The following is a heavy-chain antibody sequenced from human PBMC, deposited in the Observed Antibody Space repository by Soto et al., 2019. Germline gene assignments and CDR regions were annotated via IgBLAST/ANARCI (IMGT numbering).Heavy chain of an antibody. CDR1: GGSISSGDYY. V-gene: IGHV4-30-4*01. Sequence: PSETLSLTCTVSGGSISSGDYYWSWIRQPPGKGLEWIGYIYYSGSTYYNQSLKSRVTISVDTSKKKISLKLSSVTAADTAVYYCARGRFDSGYFFEMYYFDYWGQGTLVTVSS. D-gene: IGHD3-22*01. CDR3: ARGRFDSGYFFEMYYFDY. J-gene: IGHJ4*02. CDR2: IYYSGST.